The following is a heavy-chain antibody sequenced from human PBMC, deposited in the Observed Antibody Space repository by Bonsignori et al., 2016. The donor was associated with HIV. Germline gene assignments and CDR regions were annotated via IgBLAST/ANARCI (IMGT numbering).Heavy chain of an antibody. D-gene: IGHD2-8*01. CDR1: RAPPAVVVST. Sequence: QLQLQESGPGLVKPSETLSLTWHCLWRAPPAVVVSTGAGSASPQGRDWSGLGVFILMAKTHDNPSLRSRVTMSIDNANNQFSLKLRSVTAADTAVYYCASHLMVSYKYYYMDVWGSGTTVTVS. CDR2: FILMAKT. CDR3: ASHLMVSYKYYYMDV. J-gene: IGHJ6*03. V-gene: IGHV4-39*07.